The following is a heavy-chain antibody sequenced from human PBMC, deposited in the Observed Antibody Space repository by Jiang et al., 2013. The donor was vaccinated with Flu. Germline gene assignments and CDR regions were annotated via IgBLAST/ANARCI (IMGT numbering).Heavy chain of an antibody. V-gene: IGHV3-7*01. D-gene: IGHD1-26*01. CDR1: GFTFSSYW. Sequence: RLSCAASGFTFSSYWMSWVRQAPGKGLEWVANIKQDGSEKYYVDSVKGRFTISRDNAKNSLYLQMNSLRAEDTAVYYCARDPVVGATVGGVYYYYYGMDVWGQGTTVTVSS. J-gene: IGHJ6*02. CDR2: IKQDGSEK. CDR3: ARDPVVGATVGGVYYYYYGMDV.